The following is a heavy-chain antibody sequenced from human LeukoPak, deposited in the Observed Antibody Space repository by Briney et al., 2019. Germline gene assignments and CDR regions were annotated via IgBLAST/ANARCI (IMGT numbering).Heavy chain of an antibody. J-gene: IGHJ3*02. D-gene: IGHD3-3*01. CDR1: GYTFTGYY. V-gene: IGHV1-2*02. Sequence: AASVKVSCKASGYTFTGYYMHWVRQAPGQGLEWMGWINPNSGGTNYAQKFQGRVTMTRDTSISTAYMELRSLRSDDTAVYYCASSRYYDFWSGYYDAFDIWGQGTMVTVSS. CDR3: ASSRYYDFWSGYYDAFDI. CDR2: INPNSGGT.